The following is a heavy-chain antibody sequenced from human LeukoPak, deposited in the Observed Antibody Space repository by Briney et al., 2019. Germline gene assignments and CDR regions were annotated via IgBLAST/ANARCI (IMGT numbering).Heavy chain of an antibody. J-gene: IGHJ4*02. CDR3: ARIGPGTDVYNSFDY. Sequence: GGSLRLSCAASGFDSSNYDMTWVRQAPGKGLEYVSSISRGGNYIYSADSVRGRFSISRNNAENSLFLQMNSLRGEDTAVYYCARIGPGTDVYNSFDYWGQGTLVAVSS. V-gene: IGHV3-21*01. D-gene: IGHD5-24*01. CDR2: ISRGGNYI. CDR1: GFDSSNYD.